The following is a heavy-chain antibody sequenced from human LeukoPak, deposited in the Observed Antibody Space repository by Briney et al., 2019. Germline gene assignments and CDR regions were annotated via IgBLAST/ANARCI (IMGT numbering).Heavy chain of an antibody. CDR2: INPNSGGT. CDR1: GYTFTGYY. J-gene: IGHJ4*02. V-gene: IGHV1-2*04. Sequence: GASVKVSCKASGYTFTGYYMHWVRQAPGQGLEWMGWINPNSGGTNYAQKFQGWVTMTRDTSISTAYMELSRLRSDDTAVYYCAREEYGDSPHFGYWGQGTLVTVSS. CDR3: AREEYGDSPHFGY. D-gene: IGHD4-17*01.